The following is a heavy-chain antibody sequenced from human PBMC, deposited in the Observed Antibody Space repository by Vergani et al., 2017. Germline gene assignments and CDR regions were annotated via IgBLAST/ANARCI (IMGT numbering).Heavy chain of an antibody. D-gene: IGHD3-16*01. Sequence: QVQLQESGPGLVKPSETLSLTCTVSGGSITNNFWSWIRRPQGKGLEWIGYIHHSGATNSKSSLRSRVSISIDTSKSSFSLRLSSVTTADTAMYYCARDTFHFDSENYDDVFDSWCQGTMVIVSS. V-gene: IGHV4-59*01. CDR2: IHHSGAT. CDR1: GGSITNNF. CDR3: ARDTFHFDSENYDDVFDS. J-gene: IGHJ3*02.